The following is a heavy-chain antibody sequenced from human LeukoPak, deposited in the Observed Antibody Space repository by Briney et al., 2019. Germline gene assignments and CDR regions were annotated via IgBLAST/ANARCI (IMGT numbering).Heavy chain of an antibody. CDR1: GGSISTSNYY. CDR3: AREPGYSSSGPI. Sequence: SETLSLTCTVSGGSISTSNYYWGWIRQPPGKGLEWIGNIFYSGSTYYSPSLRSRVTISVDTSKNQFSLKLSSVTAADTAVYYCAREPGYSSSGPIWGQGTMVTVSS. CDR2: IFYSGST. J-gene: IGHJ3*02. V-gene: IGHV4-39*07. D-gene: IGHD6-19*01.